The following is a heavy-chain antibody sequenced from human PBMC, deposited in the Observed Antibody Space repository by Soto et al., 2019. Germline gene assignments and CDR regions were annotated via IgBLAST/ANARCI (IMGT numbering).Heavy chain of an antibody. D-gene: IGHD6-13*01. V-gene: IGHV3-23*01. Sequence: GSLRLSCATSGFTFSSHAMTWVRQAPGKGLEWVSLISDSGTTYYADSIKGRFTISRDNSKNTLYLQINSLRAEDTAVYYCARRRQQLVYIDYWGQGTLVTVSS. CDR3: ARRRQQLVYIDY. CDR2: ISDSGTT. J-gene: IGHJ4*02. CDR1: GFTFSSHA.